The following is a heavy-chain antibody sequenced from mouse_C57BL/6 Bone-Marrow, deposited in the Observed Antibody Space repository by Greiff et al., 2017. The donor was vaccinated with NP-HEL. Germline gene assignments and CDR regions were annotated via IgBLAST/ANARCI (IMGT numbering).Heavy chain of an antibody. J-gene: IGHJ2*01. D-gene: IGHD1-1*01. CDR2: INPGSGGT. CDR3: ARVTTVVVDY. V-gene: IGHV1-54*01. Sequence: QVQLKQSGAELVRPGTSVKVSCKASGYAFTNYLIAWVKQRPGQGLEWIGVINPGSGGTNYNEKFKGKATLTADKSSSTAYMQLSSLTSEDAAVYFCARVTTVVVDYWGQGTTLTVSS. CDR1: GYAFTNYL.